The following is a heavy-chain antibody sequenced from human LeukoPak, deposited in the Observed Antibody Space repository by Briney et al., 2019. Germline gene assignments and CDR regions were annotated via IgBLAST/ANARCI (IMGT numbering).Heavy chain of an antibody. J-gene: IGHJ3*01. Sequence: SETLSLTCTVSCGSISTYHWSWIRQPPGKGLEWIGYIYYSGDTKQHPSLKSRATISVDPSKNQVSLKLKSVAAADTAVYFCARELGRAFDLWGQGTVVTVSS. V-gene: IGHV4-59*01. CDR2: IYYSGDT. CDR3: ARELGRAFDL. D-gene: IGHD3-3*02. CDR1: CGSISTYH.